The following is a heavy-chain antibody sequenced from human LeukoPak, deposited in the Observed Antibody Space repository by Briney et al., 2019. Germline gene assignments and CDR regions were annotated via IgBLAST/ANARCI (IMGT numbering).Heavy chain of an antibody. Sequence: ASVKVSCKASGFTFSHYGFTWVRQAPGQGLEWMGWITIYSGHTYSAQHLQGRVTMTTDTSTSTAYLELTSLRPDDTAVYYCARWHNIDYYSAFDIWGQGTMVTVSS. CDR1: GFTFSHYG. CDR3: ARWHNIDYYSAFDI. CDR2: ITIYSGHT. J-gene: IGHJ3*02. D-gene: IGHD3-22*01. V-gene: IGHV1-18*01.